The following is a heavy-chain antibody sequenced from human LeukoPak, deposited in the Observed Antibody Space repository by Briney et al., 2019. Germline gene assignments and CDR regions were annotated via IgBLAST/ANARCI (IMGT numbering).Heavy chain of an antibody. CDR1: GFTFSSYA. V-gene: IGHV3-30*04. Sequence: GGSLRLSCAASGFTFSSYAMHWVRQAPGKGLEWVAVISYDGSNKYYADSVKGRFTISRDNSKNTLYLQMNSLRAEDTAVYYCAKDPTDFDSSGQTYFDYWGQGTLVTVSS. CDR2: ISYDGSNK. J-gene: IGHJ4*02. CDR3: AKDPTDFDSSGQTYFDY. D-gene: IGHD3-22*01.